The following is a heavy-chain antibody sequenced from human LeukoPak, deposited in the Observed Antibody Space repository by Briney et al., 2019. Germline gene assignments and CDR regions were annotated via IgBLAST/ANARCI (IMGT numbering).Heavy chain of an antibody. J-gene: IGHJ4*02. CDR3: ARVPYGSGTYTDY. Sequence: GGSLRLSCAASGFAFSTYAMHWVRQAPGKGLEWVAVITYDGSDKYYADSVKGRFTISRDNSKNTVYLQMNSLRAEDTAVYYCARVPYGSGTYTDYWGRGTLVTVSS. V-gene: IGHV3-30-3*01. CDR1: GFAFSTYA. D-gene: IGHD3-10*01. CDR2: ITYDGSDK.